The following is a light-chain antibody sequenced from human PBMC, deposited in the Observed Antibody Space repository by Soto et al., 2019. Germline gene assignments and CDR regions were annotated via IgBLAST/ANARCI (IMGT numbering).Light chain of an antibody. Sequence: DIVMTQSPDSLAVSLGERATINCKSSQIVLYSSNNKNYLAWYQQKPGQPPKALIYWASTRESGVPDRFSGSGSGPDFTLTISSLQAEDVAVYYCQQYYTTPWTFGQGTKVDIK. V-gene: IGKV4-1*01. CDR1: QIVLYSSNNKNY. J-gene: IGKJ1*01. CDR3: QQYYTTPWT. CDR2: WAS.